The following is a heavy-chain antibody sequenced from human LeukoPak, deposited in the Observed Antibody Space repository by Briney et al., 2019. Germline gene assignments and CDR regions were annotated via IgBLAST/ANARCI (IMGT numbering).Heavy chain of an antibody. V-gene: IGHV3-7*01. CDR1: GFTFSRYW. CDR3: ARDIYSNSSGGIDY. D-gene: IGHD5-18*01. Sequence: GGSLRLSCAASGFTFSRYWMSWVRQAPGKGLEWVANIKQDGSEKYYVDSVKGRFTISRDNAKNSLCLQMNSLRAEDTAVYYCARDIYSNSSGGIDYWGQGNLVTVSS. CDR2: IKQDGSEK. J-gene: IGHJ4*02.